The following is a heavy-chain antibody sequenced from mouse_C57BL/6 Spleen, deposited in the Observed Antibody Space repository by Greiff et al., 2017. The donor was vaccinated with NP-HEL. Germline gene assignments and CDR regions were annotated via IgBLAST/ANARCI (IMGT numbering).Heavy chain of an antibody. CDR1: GYAFTNYL. J-gene: IGHJ4*01. D-gene: IGHD2-2*01. CDR2: INPGSGGT. Sequence: QVQLQQSGAELVRPGTSVKVSCKASGYAFTNYLIEWVKQRPGQGLEWIGVINPGSGGTNYNEQFKGKATLTADKSSSTAYMQLSSLTSEDSAVYFCARSGGLPYAMDYWGQGTSVTVSS. CDR3: ARSGGLPYAMDY. V-gene: IGHV1-54*01.